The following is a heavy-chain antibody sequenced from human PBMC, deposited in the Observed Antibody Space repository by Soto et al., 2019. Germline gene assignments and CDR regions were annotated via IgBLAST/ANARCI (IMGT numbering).Heavy chain of an antibody. D-gene: IGHD5-18*01. V-gene: IGHV1-69*13. Sequence: SVKVSCKASGGTFSSYAISWVRQAPGQGLDWMGGIIPIFGTANYAQKFQGRVTITADESTSTAYMELSSLRSEDTAVYYCARELAGEAEYSYGHDAFDIWGQGTMVTVSS. CDR2: IIPIFGTA. J-gene: IGHJ3*02. CDR1: GGTFSSYA. CDR3: ARELAGEAEYSYGHDAFDI.